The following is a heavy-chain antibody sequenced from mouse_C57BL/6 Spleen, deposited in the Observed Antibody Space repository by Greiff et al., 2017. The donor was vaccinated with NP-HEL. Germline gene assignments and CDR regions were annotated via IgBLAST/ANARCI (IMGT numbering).Heavy chain of an antibody. D-gene: IGHD2-4*01. CDR3: ARDYDYDEAFAY. CDR2: IYPGSGNT. CDR1: GYTFTDYY. Sequence: QVHVKQSGAELARPGASVKLSCKASGYTFTDYYINWVKQRPGQGLEWIARIYPGSGNTYYNEKFKGKATLTAEKSSSTAYMQLSSLTSEDSAVYFCARDYDYDEAFAYWGQGTLVTVSA. J-gene: IGHJ3*01. V-gene: IGHV1-76*01.